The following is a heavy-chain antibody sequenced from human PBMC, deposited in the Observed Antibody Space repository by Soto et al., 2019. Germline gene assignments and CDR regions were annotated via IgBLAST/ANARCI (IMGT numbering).Heavy chain of an antibody. V-gene: IGHV1-69*06. Sequence: SVKVSCKASGGTFSSYAISWVRQAPGQGLEWMGGIIPIFGTANYAQKFQGRVTITADKSTSTAYMELSSLRSEDTAVYYCARVSRAFGWLLYGTFDYWGQGTLVTVS. J-gene: IGHJ4*02. CDR3: ARVSRAFGWLLYGTFDY. D-gene: IGHD3-9*01. CDR2: IIPIFGTA. CDR1: GGTFSSYA.